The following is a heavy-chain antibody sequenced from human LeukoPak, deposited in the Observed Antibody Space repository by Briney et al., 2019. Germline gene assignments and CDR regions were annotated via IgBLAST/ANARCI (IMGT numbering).Heavy chain of an antibody. J-gene: IGHJ4*02. Sequence: GGSLRLSCAASGFTFSSYAMSWVRQAPGKGLEWVSAISGSGGSTYYADSVKGRFTISRDNSKNTLYLQMNSLRAEDTAVYYCAKSRWYSYGKGYFDYWGQGTLVTVSS. CDR2: ISGSGGST. V-gene: IGHV3-23*01. CDR1: GFTFSSYA. CDR3: AKSRWYSYGKGYFDY. D-gene: IGHD5-18*01.